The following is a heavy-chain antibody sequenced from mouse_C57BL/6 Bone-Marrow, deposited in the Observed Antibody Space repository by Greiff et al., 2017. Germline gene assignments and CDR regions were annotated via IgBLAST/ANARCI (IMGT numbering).Heavy chain of an antibody. V-gene: IGHV1-76*01. Sequence: QVQLQQSGAELVRPGASVTLSCKASGYTFTDYYINWVKQRPGQGLEWIARFYPGSGNTYYNEKFKGKATLTAEKSSSTAYMQLSSLTSEDSAVYFCARATGSSGYYYAMDYWGQGTSVTVSA. CDR2: FYPGSGNT. J-gene: IGHJ4*01. CDR1: GYTFTDYY. D-gene: IGHD3-2*02. CDR3: ARATGSSGYYYAMDY.